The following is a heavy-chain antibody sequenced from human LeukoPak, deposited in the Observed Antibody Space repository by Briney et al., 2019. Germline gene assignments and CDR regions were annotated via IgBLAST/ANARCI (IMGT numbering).Heavy chain of an antibody. CDR1: GFTFSSYA. V-gene: IGHV3-23*01. CDR3: AKDPRYCSAGTCYSEYYFDY. CDR2: IGSSGRNT. Sequence: PGGSLRLSCAASGFTFSSYAMSWVRQAPGKGLEWVSGIGSSGRNTYYADSVKGRFTISRDNSKNTLYLQMNNLRAEDTALYYCAKDPRYCSAGTCYSEYYFDYWGQGTLVTVSS. D-gene: IGHD2-15*01. J-gene: IGHJ4*02.